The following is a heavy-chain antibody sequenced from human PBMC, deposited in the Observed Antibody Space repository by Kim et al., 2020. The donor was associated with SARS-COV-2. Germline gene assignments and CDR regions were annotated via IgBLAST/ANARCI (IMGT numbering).Heavy chain of an antibody. CDR2: T. D-gene: IGHD2-2*01. V-gene: IGHV1-8*01. J-gene: IGHJ4*02. Sequence: TGFAQRFKGRVTVTWDTSISTAYMELSSLRSEDTAVYYCARAIRNQLLSEYWGQGTLVTVSS. CDR3: ARAIRNQLLSEY.